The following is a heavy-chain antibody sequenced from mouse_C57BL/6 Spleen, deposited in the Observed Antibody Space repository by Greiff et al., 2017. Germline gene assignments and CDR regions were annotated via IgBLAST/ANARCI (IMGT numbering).Heavy chain of an antibody. D-gene: IGHD1-1*01. CDR3: ARAITTVVATNFDY. J-gene: IGHJ2*01. CDR1: GYSFTGYY. V-gene: IGHV1-43*01. Sequence: VQLQQSGPELVKPGASVKISCKASGYSFTGYYMHWVKQSSEKSLEWIGAFNLSTGGTSYNQKFKGKATLTVDKSSSTAYMQLKSLTSEDSAVYYCARAITTVVATNFDYWGQGTTLTVSS. CDR2: FNLSTGGT.